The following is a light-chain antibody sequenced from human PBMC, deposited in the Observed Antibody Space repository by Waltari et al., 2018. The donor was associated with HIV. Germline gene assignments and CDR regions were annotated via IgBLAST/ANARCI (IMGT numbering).Light chain of an antibody. CDR1: SSDVGGYNY. V-gene: IGLV2-14*03. CDR2: DVS. J-gene: IGLJ1*01. CDR3: SSYTSSSPYA. Sequence: QSALTQPASVTGSPGQSLTTSCTGTSSDVGGYNYVSWYQQHPGKAPKRMIYDVSNRPSGVSDRFSGSKSGNTASLTISVLQAEDEADYYCSSYTSSSPYAFGTGTKVTVL.